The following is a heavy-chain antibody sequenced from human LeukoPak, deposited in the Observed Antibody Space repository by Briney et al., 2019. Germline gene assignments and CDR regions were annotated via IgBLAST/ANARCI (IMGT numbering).Heavy chain of an antibody. V-gene: IGHV3-20*04. CDR3: ARDMSVVPSATGSPDWFDP. CDR1: GFTFTDYA. D-gene: IGHD2-2*01. Sequence: GGSLRLSCAASGFTFTDYAMHWVRQAPGKGLEWVAGVDWNGGITGYADSVRGRFTISRDKAKKSLYLQMNSLGVDDTALYYCARDMSVVPSATGSPDWFDPWGQGTLVTVSS. CDR2: VDWNGGIT. J-gene: IGHJ5*02.